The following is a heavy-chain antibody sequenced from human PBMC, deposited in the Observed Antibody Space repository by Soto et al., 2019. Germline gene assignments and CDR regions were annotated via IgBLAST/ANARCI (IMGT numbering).Heavy chain of an antibody. CDR3: ARDGRPYYDFWSGYYKMGRDFDY. V-gene: IGHV1-18*01. CDR2: ISAYNGNT. Sequence: QVQLVQSGAEVKKPGASVKVSCKASGYTFTSYGISWVRQAPGQGLEWMGWISAYNGNTNYAQKLQGRVTMTTDTSTSTVYMELRCLRSDDTAVYYCARDGRPYYDFWSGYYKMGRDFDYWGQGTLVTVSS. J-gene: IGHJ4*02. CDR1: GYTFTSYG. D-gene: IGHD3-3*01.